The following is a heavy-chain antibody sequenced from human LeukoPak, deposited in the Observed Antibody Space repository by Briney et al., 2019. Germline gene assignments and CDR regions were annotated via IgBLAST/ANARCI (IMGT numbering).Heavy chain of an antibody. CDR2: IYFGGTT. D-gene: IGHD6-13*01. V-gene: IGHV3-53*05. J-gene: IGHJ4*02. Sequence: SGGSLRLSCAASGFTVSSNYMTWVRQAPGQGLEWVSVIYFGGTTYYADSVKGRFTISRDNSRNTLFLQMDSLRPEDTAVYYCAKEGTARISTWYDSWGQGTLVTVSS. CDR1: GFTVSSNY. CDR3: AKEGTARISTWYDS.